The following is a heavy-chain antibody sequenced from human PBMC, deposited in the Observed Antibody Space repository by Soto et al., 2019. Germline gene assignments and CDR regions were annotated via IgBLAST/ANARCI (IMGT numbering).Heavy chain of an antibody. Sequence: AASVKVSCKASGYTFTGYYMHWVRQAPGQGLEWMGWINPNSGGTNYAQKFQGRVTMTRDTSISTAYMELSRLRSDDTAVYYCARDATITGTTSWFDPWGQGTLVTVSS. CDR3: ARDATITGTTSWFDP. V-gene: IGHV1-2*02. CDR1: GYTFTGYY. J-gene: IGHJ5*02. D-gene: IGHD1-7*01. CDR2: INPNSGGT.